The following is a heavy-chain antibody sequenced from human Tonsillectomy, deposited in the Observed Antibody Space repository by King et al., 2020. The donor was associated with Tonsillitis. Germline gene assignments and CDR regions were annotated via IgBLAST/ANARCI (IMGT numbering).Heavy chain of an antibody. CDR3: AREDTGETGGHVSDMDV. Sequence: QLVQSGAEVKKPGSSVKVSCKASGGTFSRYAISWVRQAPGQGLEWMGRIIPILGIANYAQKFQGRVTINADKSTSTAYMELSSLRSEDTAVYYCAREDTGETGGHVSDMDVWGKGTTVTVFS. CDR2: IIPILGIA. D-gene: IGHD2-8*02. CDR1: GGTFSRYA. V-gene: IGHV1-69*09. J-gene: IGHJ6*03.